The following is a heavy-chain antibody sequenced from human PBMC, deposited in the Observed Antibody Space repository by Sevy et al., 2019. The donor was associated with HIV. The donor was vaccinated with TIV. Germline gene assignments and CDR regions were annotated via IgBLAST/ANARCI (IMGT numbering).Heavy chain of an antibody. D-gene: IGHD6-13*01. Sequence: GGSLRLSCAASGFTFSSYAMHWVRQAPGKGLEWVAGISSDGSDKYYVDSVKGRFTISRDNSKNTLYLRMNSLTTEDTAVCYCARGDGMAAVDFDYWGQGTLVTVSS. CDR3: ARGDGMAAVDFDY. J-gene: IGHJ4*02. CDR2: ISSDGSDK. V-gene: IGHV3-30-3*01. CDR1: GFTFSSYA.